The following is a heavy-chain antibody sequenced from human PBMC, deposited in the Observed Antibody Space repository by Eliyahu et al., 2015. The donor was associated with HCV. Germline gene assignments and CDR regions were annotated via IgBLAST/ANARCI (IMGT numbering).Heavy chain of an antibody. D-gene: IGHD4-23*01. Sequence: EVHLVESGGGXIQPGGSXRVSCXXXGXTVSNNHISWVRQAPGKGLEWVSIISNDGSTYYADSVKGRFTISRDNSKNTVFLQMNSLRVEDTAVYYCIGHGGFSVWGQGTLVTVSS. J-gene: IGHJ4*02. CDR3: IGHGGFSV. V-gene: IGHV3-53*01. CDR1: GXTVSNNH. CDR2: ISNDGST.